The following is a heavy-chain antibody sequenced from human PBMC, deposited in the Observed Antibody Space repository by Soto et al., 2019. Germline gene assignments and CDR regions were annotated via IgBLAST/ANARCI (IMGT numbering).Heavy chain of an antibody. CDR2: IYYSGST. J-gene: IGHJ4*02. Sequence: SETLSLTCTVSGGSISSYYWSWIRQPPGKGLEWIGYIYYSGSTNYNPSLKSRVTITKDTSKSQVVLTMTNMDPVDTATYYCAHLNTRGYYFDYWGQGALVTVSS. V-gene: IGHV4-59*01. CDR3: AHLNTRGYYFDY. CDR1: GGSISSYY.